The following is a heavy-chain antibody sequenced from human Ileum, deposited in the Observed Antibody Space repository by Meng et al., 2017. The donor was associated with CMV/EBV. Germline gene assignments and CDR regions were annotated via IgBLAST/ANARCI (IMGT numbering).Heavy chain of an antibody. Sequence: DGSFSGYYWSWIRQPPGKGLEWIGEINHSGSTNYNPSLKSRVTISVDTSKNQFSLKLSSVTAADTAVYYCARGGLRYLEWLLHPFDYWGQGTLVTVSS. CDR2: INHSGST. V-gene: IGHV4-34*01. J-gene: IGHJ4*02. CDR3: ARGGLRYLEWLLHPFDY. D-gene: IGHD3-3*01. CDR1: DGSFSGYY.